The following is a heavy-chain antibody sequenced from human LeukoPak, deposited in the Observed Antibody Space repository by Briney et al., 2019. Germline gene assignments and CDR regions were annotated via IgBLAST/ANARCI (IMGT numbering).Heavy chain of an antibody. D-gene: IGHD2-2*01. CDR3: ARERVVPAANSNWFDP. V-gene: IGHV4-61*02. CDR1: GGSISSGSYY. Sequence: SQTLSLTCTVSGGSISSGSYYWSWIRQPAGKGLEWIGRIYTSGSTNYNPSLKSRVTISVDTSKNQFSLKLSSVTAADTAVYYCARERVVPAANSNWFDPWGQGTLVTVSS. J-gene: IGHJ5*02. CDR2: IYTSGST.